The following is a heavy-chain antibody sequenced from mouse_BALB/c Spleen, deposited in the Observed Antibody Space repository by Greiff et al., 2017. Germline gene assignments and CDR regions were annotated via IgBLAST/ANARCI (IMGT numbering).Heavy chain of an antibody. CDR3: ARGRVDYYGSSYAMDY. CDR1: GFTFSSYA. D-gene: IGHD1-1*01. V-gene: IGHV5-6-5*01. Sequence: EVKLMESGGGLVKPGGSLKLSCAASGFTFSSYAMSWVRQTPEKRLEWVASISSGGSTYYPDSVKGRFTISRDNARNILYLQMSSLRSEDTAMYYCARGRVDYYGSSYAMDYWGQGTSVTVSS. CDR2: ISSGGST. J-gene: IGHJ4*01.